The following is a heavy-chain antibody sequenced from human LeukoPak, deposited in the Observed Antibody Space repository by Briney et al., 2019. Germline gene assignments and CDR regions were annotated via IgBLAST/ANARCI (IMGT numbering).Heavy chain of an antibody. V-gene: IGHV3-30*18. J-gene: IGHJ6*02. Sequence: GRSLRLSCAASGFTFSSYATHWVRQAPGKGLEWVAVISYDGSNKYYADSVKGRFTISRDNSKNTLYLQMNSLRAEDTAVYYCAKLPSDTSMVTPRYYYYGMDVWGQGTTVTVSS. CDR2: ISYDGSNK. D-gene: IGHD5-18*01. CDR3: AKLPSDTSMVTPRYYYYGMDV. CDR1: GFTFSSYA.